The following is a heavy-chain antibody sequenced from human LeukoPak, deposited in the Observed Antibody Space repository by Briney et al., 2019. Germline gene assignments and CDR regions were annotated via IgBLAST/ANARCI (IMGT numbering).Heavy chain of an antibody. V-gene: IGHV1-46*01. CDR1: GYTFTSYD. CDR3: ARSGEDTAMDPEYYYYYMDV. D-gene: IGHD5-18*01. J-gene: IGHJ6*03. CDR2: INPSGGST. Sequence: ASVTVSFKASGYTFTSYDINWVRQATGQGLEWMGIINPSGGSTSYAQKFQGRVTMTRDMSTSTVYMELSSLRSEDTAVYYCARSGEDTAMDPEYYYYYMDVWGKGTTVTVPS.